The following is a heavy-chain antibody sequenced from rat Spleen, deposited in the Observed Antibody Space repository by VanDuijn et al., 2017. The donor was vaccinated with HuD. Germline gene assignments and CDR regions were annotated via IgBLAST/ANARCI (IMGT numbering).Heavy chain of an antibody. V-gene: IGHV5-29*01. CDR3: AGAGYLRDWYFDF. Sequence: EVQLVESDGGLVQPGESLKLSCAASGFTFSDFFMAWVRQAPAMGLEWVATISYDGTSTYYRDSVKGRFTISRDNARGILYLQMDSLRSEDTATYYWAGAGYLRDWYFDFWGPGTMVTVSS. CDR2: ISYDGTST. CDR1: GFTFSDFF. D-gene: IGHD2-2*01. J-gene: IGHJ1*01.